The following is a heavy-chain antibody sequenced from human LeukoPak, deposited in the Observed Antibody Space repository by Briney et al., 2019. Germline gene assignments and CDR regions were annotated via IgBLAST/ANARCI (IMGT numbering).Heavy chain of an antibody. CDR2: ISGSGGST. D-gene: IGHD3-3*01. CDR1: GFTFSSYA. CDR3: AEAPRLRFFGF. J-gene: IGHJ4*02. Sequence: GGSLRLSCAASGFTFSSYAMSWVRQAPGKGLEWVSAISGSGGSTYYADSVKGRFTISRDNSKNTLYLQMNSLRAEDTAVYYCAEAPRLRFFGFWGQGTLVTVSS. V-gene: IGHV3-23*01.